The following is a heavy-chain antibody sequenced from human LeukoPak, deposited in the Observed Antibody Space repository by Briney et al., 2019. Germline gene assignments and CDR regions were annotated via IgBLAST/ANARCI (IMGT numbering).Heavy chain of an antibody. CDR3: AKEIWPTVTIPGWTYFDY. D-gene: IGHD4-17*01. Sequence: PGGSLRLSCAASAFTFSTYGMHWVRQAPGKGLEWVAFIRYDGSNKYYADSVLGRFTISRDNSKNTLYLKMNSLRAEDTAVYYCAKEIWPTVTIPGWTYFDYWGQGSLVTVSS. V-gene: IGHV3-30*02. CDR1: AFTFSTYG. J-gene: IGHJ4*02. CDR2: IRYDGSNK.